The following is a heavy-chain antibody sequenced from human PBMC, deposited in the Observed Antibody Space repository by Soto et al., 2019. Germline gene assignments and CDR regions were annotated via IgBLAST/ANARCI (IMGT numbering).Heavy chain of an antibody. CDR3: ARGQEGVVATH. Sequence: QVQLQQWGAGLLKPSETLSLNCAVTGGSLSGYYWSWIRQPPGKGLEWIGEVKDGGHTNYSPSLRGRVTISSVTSNNQFSLRRNSVTAADTGVYYCARGQEGVVATHWDQGSLVTVSS. CDR2: VKDGGHT. D-gene: IGHD5-12*01. J-gene: IGHJ4*02. CDR1: GGSLSGYY. V-gene: IGHV4-34*01.